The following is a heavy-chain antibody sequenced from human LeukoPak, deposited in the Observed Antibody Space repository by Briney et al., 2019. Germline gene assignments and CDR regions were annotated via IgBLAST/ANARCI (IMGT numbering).Heavy chain of an antibody. J-gene: IGHJ4*02. D-gene: IGHD6-13*01. V-gene: IGHV3-21*01. CDR3: TRDASLSQPGGFGY. Sequence: GGSLRLSCAGSGFTFSRYSMNWVRQAPGKGLEWVSTIDSVKGRFTISRDNAKNSLSLQMNSLRAEDTAVYYCTRDASLSQPGGFGYRGQGTLVTVSS. CDR1: GFTFSRYS. CDR2: I.